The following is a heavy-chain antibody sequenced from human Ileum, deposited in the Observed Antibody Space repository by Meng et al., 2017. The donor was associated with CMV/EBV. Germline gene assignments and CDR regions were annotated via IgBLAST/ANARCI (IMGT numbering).Heavy chain of an antibody. V-gene: IGHV4-59*01. Sequence: SETLSLTCTVSGGSISSYYWSWIRQPPGKGLEWIGYIYYSGNTNYNPSLKSRVTISVDTSKNQFSLKLSSVTAADTAVYYCARGSIAAAGTYYFDYWGQGTLVTVSS. CDR2: IYYSGNT. D-gene: IGHD6-13*01. CDR3: ARGSIAAAGTYYFDY. CDR1: GGSISSYY. J-gene: IGHJ4*02.